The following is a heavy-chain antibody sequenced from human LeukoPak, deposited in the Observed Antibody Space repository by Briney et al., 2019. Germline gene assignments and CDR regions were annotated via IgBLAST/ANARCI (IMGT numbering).Heavy chain of an antibody. V-gene: IGHV3-53*01. Sequence: GGSLRLFCAASGFIVSNNYMSWVRQASGKGLEWVSVIYSGGSTYYADSVKGRFTISRDKSKNTLYLQMNSLRAEDTAVYYCARDTKGYDSSGYSISGYYGMDVWGRGTTVTVSS. J-gene: IGHJ6*02. D-gene: IGHD3-22*01. CDR1: GFIVSNNY. CDR3: ARDTKGYDSSGYSISGYYGMDV. CDR2: IYSGGST.